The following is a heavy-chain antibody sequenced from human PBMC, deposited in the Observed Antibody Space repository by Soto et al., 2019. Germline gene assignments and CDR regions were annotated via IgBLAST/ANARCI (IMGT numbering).Heavy chain of an antibody. D-gene: IGHD6-13*01. CDR2: ISGSGGST. CDR1: GFTFSSYA. Sequence: GGSLRLSCAASGFTFSSYAMSWVRQAPGKGLEWVSAISGSGGSTYYADSVKGRFTISRDNSKNTLYLQMNSLRAEDTAVYYCAKDHRKLVAAAGDAFDIWGQGTMVTVSS. CDR3: AKDHRKLVAAAGDAFDI. J-gene: IGHJ3*02. V-gene: IGHV3-23*01.